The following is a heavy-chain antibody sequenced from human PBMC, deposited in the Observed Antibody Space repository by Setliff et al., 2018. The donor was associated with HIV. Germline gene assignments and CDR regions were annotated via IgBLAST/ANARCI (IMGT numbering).Heavy chain of an antibody. CDR1: GYSLTDLS. CDR3: ATIRAYYYDSSGQEYFQY. V-gene: IGHV1-24*01. CDR2: FDPEDGET. Sequence: GASVKVSCKVSGYSLTDLSIHWVRQAPGKGLEWMGGFDPEDGETVYAQKLRGRVTMTEDTSTDTAYMELSSLRSEDTAMYYCATIRAYYYDSSGQEYFQYWGHGTLVTVSS. D-gene: IGHD3-22*01. J-gene: IGHJ1*01.